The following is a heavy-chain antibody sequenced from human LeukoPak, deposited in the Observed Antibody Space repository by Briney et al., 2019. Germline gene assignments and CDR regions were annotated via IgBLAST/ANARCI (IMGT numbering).Heavy chain of an antibody. CDR1: GFTFSSYS. V-gene: IGHV3-48*04. CDR2: ISSTSSII. J-gene: IGHJ4*02. Sequence: PGGSLRLSCAASGFTFSSYSMNCVRQAPGKGLEWVSYISSTSSIIYYADSVKGRFTISRDNAKNSLYLQMNSLRAEDTAVYYCARAHPSGWFYFDYWGQGTLVTVSS. D-gene: IGHD6-19*01. CDR3: ARAHPSGWFYFDY.